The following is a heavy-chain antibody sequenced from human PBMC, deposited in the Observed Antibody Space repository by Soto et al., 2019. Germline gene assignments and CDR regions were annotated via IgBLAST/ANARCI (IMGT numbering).Heavy chain of an antibody. J-gene: IGHJ6*02. Sequence: QVQLVQSGAEVKKPGASVKVSCKASGYTFTSYAMHWVRQAPGQRLEWMGWINAGNGNTKYSQKFQGRVTITRDTSASTAYMELSSLRSEDSVVYYCARAPLRFLEWLLGMDVWGQGTTVTVSS. CDR3: ARAPLRFLEWLLGMDV. V-gene: IGHV1-3*01. CDR2: INAGNGNT. CDR1: GYTFTSYA. D-gene: IGHD3-3*01.